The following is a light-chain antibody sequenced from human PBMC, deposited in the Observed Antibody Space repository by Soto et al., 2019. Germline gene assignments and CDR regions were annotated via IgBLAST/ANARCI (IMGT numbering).Light chain of an antibody. CDR3: CSYAGSYSYV. V-gene: IGLV2-11*01. Sequence: QSALTQPRSVSGSPGQSVTISCAGTSSDVGGYNYVSWYQQHPGKAPKLMIYDVTKRRSGVPNRFSGSKSGNRASLTISGLQAEDEADYYCCSYAGSYSYVFGVGTKLTVL. CDR2: DVT. CDR1: SSDVGGYNY. J-gene: IGLJ1*01.